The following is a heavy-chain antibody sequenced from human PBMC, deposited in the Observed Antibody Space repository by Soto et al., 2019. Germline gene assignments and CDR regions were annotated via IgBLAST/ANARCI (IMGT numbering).Heavy chain of an antibody. D-gene: IGHD6-13*01. CDR3: VSRYHAHVAR. CDR2: ISYDGSFQ. Sequence: VGSLRLSCAASGCIFSGCGMHWVREAPGEGLEWLAVISYDGSFQYYAGSVKGRFTISRDNSKNTVSLLMNSLTSEDTAVYYSVSRYHAHVARWGHG. J-gene: IGHJ4*01. CDR1: GCIFSGCG. V-gene: IGHV3-30*03.